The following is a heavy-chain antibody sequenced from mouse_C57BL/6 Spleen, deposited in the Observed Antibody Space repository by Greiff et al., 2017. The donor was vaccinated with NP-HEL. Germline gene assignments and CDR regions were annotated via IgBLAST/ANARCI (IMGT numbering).Heavy chain of an antibody. Sequence: QVQLQQPGAELVRPGSSVKLSCKASGYTFTSYWMHWVKQRPIQGLEWIGNIDPSDSETHYNQKFKDKATLTVDKSSSTAYMQLSSLTSEDSAVYYCAREVVEGAWFAYWGQGTLVTVSA. V-gene: IGHV1-52*01. J-gene: IGHJ3*01. CDR2: IDPSDSET. CDR1: GYTFTSYW. CDR3: AREVVEGAWFAY. D-gene: IGHD1-1*01.